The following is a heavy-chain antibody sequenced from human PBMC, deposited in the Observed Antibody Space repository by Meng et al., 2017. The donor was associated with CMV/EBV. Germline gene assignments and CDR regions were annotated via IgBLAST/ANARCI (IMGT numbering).Heavy chain of an antibody. J-gene: IGHJ4*02. CDR2: INHSGST. CDR1: FSGYY. D-gene: IGHD3-3*01. Sequence: FSGYYWSWIRQPPGKGLEWIGEINHSGSTNYNPSLKSRVTISVDTSKNQFSLKLSSVTAADTAVYYCARARGYDCWSGYYTDYYFDYWGQGTLVTVSS. CDR3: ARARGYDCWSGYYTDYYFDY. V-gene: IGHV4-34*01.